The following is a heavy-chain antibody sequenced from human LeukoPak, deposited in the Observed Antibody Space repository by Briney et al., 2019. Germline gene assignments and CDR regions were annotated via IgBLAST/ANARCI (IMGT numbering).Heavy chain of an antibody. Sequence: SVKVSCKASGGTFSSYAISWVRQAPGQGLEWMGRIIPILGIANYAQKFQGRVTITADKSTSTAYMELSSLRSEDTAVYYCARDSYFDYWGDVWGQGTTVTVSS. J-gene: IGHJ6*02. D-gene: IGHD3-3*01. CDR2: IIPILGIA. V-gene: IGHV1-69*04. CDR3: ARDSYFDYWGDV. CDR1: GGTFSSYA.